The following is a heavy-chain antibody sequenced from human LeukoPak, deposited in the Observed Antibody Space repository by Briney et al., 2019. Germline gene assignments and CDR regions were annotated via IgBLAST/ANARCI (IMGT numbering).Heavy chain of an antibody. CDR3: ARGGGLDV. Sequence: PGGSLRLSCAASGFSFSVYSMNWVRQAPGKGLEWVSYISGDSGSIFYADSVKGRFTISRDNAKNSLFLQMNSLRAEDTAVYFCARGGGLDVWGQGATVTVSS. CDR1: GFSFSVYS. CDR2: ISGDSGSI. J-gene: IGHJ6*02. V-gene: IGHV3-48*01. D-gene: IGHD3-16*01.